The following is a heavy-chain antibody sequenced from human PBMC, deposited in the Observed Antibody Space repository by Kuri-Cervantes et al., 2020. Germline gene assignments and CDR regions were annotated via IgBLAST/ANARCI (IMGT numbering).Heavy chain of an antibody. D-gene: IGHD6-13*01. CDR2: IYHSGST. V-gene: IGHV4-30-2*01. J-gene: IGHJ4*02. Sequence: SETLSLTCAVSGGSISSGGYSWSWIRQPPGKGLEWIGYIYHSGSTNYNPSLKSRVTISVDTSKNQFSLKLSSVTAADTAVYYCARGGYSSSWYLLEHIDYWGQGTLVTVSS. CDR1: GGSISSGGYS. CDR3: ARGGYSSSWYLLEHIDY.